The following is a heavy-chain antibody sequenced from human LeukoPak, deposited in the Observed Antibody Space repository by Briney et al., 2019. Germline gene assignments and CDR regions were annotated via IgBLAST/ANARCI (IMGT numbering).Heavy chain of an antibody. D-gene: IGHD6-19*01. CDR3: ASRYLGSSGPTPYYYYGMDV. CDR2: INSDGSST. V-gene: IGHV3-74*01. Sequence: PGGSLRLSCAASGFTFSSYWMHWVRQAPGKGLVWVSRINSDGSSTSYADSVKGRFTISRDNAKNTLYLQMNSLRAEDTAVYYCASRYLGSSGPTPYYYYGMDVWGQGTTVTVSS. J-gene: IGHJ6*02. CDR1: GFTFSSYW.